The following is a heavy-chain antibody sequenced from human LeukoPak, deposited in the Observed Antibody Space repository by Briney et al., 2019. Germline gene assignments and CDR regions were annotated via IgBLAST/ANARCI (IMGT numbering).Heavy chain of an antibody. Sequence: PSETLSLTCTVSGGSISSSSYYWGWIRQPPGKGLEWIGSIYYSGSTYYNPSLKSRVTISVDTSKNQFSLKLSSVTAADTAVYYCARILSWAVVPAAMDYWGQGTLVTVSS. CDR1: GGSISSSSYY. CDR2: IYYSGST. D-gene: IGHD2-2*01. V-gene: IGHV4-39*07. CDR3: ARILSWAVVPAAMDY. J-gene: IGHJ4*02.